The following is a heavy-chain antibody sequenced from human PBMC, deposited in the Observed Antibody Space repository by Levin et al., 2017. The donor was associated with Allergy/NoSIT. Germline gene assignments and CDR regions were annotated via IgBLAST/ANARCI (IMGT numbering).Heavy chain of an antibody. CDR1: GGTFSSYA. CDR3: ANGRYYGDYVGPRGGPYYYYYYMDV. Sequence: ASVKVSCKASGGTFSSYAISWVRQAPGQGLEWMGGIIPIFGTANYAQKFQGRVTITADKSTSTAYMELSSLRSEDTAVYYCANGRYYGDYVGPRGGPYYYYYYMDVWGKGTTVTVSS. V-gene: IGHV1-69*06. J-gene: IGHJ6*03. D-gene: IGHD4-17*01. CDR2: IIPIFGTA.